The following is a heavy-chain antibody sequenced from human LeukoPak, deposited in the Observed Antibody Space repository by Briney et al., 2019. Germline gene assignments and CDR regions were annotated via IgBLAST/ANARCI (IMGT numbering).Heavy chain of an antibody. J-gene: IGHJ4*02. CDR3: ARGQGGALLDY. V-gene: IGHV4-39*01. CDR2: IYYSGTT. D-gene: IGHD2-21*01. CDR1: GGSVSSSISY. Sequence: SETLSLTCIVSGGSVSSSISYWGWIRQPPGKGLEWIGSIYYSGTTYYNPSLKSRVTISVDTSKNQFSLKLSSVTAADTAVYYCARGQGGALLDYWGQGTLVTVSS.